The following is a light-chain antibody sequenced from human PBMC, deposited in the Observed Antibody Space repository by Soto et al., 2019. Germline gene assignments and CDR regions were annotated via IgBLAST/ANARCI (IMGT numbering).Light chain of an antibody. CDR2: DAS. Sequence: DIVLTQSPDSLSLSPGERATLSCRASQSVSGFLAWYQQKRGQAPRLLIYDASKRATGIPARFSGSGSGTDFTLTISSLEPEDSAVYYCQQRSNWFTFGQGTRLENK. J-gene: IGKJ5*01. V-gene: IGKV3-11*01. CDR1: QSVSGF. CDR3: QQRSNWFT.